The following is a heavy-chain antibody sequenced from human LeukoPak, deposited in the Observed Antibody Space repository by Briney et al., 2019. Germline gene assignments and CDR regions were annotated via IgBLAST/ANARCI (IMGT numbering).Heavy chain of an antibody. D-gene: IGHD1-14*01. V-gene: IGHV3-66*02. CDR3: ASVSPAGAHAFDI. CDR1: GFTVSSNY. Sequence: GGSLRLSCAASGFTVSSNYMSWVRQAPGKGLEWVSVIYSGGSTYYADSVKGRFTISRDNSKNTLYLQMNSLRAEDTAVYYCASVSPAGAHAFDIWGQGTMVTVSS. CDR2: IYSGGST. J-gene: IGHJ3*02.